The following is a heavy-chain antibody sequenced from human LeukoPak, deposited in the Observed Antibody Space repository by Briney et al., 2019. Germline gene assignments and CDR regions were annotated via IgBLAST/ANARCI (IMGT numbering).Heavy chain of an antibody. CDR2: IYSGGRT. Sequence: GGSLRLSCAASGFTVSSNYMSWVRQAPGKGLKWVSVIYSGGRTYYADSVKGRFTISRDNSKNTLYLQMNSLRAEDTAVYYCARVRWLVRAFDIWGQGTMVTVSS. J-gene: IGHJ3*02. CDR3: ARVRWLVRAFDI. V-gene: IGHV3-53*01. D-gene: IGHD6-19*01. CDR1: GFTVSSNY.